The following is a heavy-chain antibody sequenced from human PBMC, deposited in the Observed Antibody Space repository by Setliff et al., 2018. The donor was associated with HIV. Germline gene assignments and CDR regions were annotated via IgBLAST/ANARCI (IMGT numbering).Heavy chain of an antibody. CDR3: ARGGHYPPFDY. V-gene: IGHV4-61*09. Sequence: PSETLSLTCTVSGGSISSDNYYWSWIRQPAGKGLEWIGHIYTSGTTVYNHSLKSRVAISVDTSRNQFSLKLSSVTAADTAVYYCARGGHYPPFDYWGQGSQVTVSS. J-gene: IGHJ4*02. CDR2: IYTSGTT. D-gene: IGHD3-3*01. CDR1: GGSISSDNYY.